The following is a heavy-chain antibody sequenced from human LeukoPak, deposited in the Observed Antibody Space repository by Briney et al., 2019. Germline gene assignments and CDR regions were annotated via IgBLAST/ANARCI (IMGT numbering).Heavy chain of an antibody. Sequence: GGSLRLSRVASGFSFSTSWMHWVRQTPGKELLWLSRISSDGTNTKYADSVKGRFTISRDNAKSTLYLQMNSLRAEDTAVYYCARDQTQAGPTTVDYWGQGTLVTVSS. D-gene: IGHD1-14*01. V-gene: IGHV3-74*01. CDR3: ARDQTQAGPTTVDY. CDR1: GFSFSTSW. CDR2: ISSDGTNT. J-gene: IGHJ4*02.